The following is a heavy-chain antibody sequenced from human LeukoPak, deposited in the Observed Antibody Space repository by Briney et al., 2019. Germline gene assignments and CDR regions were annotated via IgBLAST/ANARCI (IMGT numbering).Heavy chain of an antibody. V-gene: IGHV3-21*01. CDR3: ARDGYSYEILQDDYYYYGMDV. D-gene: IGHD5-18*01. J-gene: IGHJ6*02. Sequence: GRSLRLSCAASGFTFSSYSMNWVRQAPGKGLEWVSSISGGSSYIYYADSVKGRFTISRDNAKNSLYLQMNSLRAEDTAVYYCARDGYSYEILQDDYYYYGMDVWGQGTTVTVSS. CDR2: ISGGSSYI. CDR1: GFTFSSYS.